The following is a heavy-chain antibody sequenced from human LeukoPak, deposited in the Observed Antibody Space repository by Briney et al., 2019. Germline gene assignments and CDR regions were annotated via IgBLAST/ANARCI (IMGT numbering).Heavy chain of an antibody. Sequence: GGSLRLSCAASGFTFSSYGMHWVRQAPGKGLEWVAFIRYDGSNKYYADSVKGRFTISRDNSKNTLYLQMNSLRAEDTAVYYCAKDRTGLLWFGESHDYWGQGTLVTVSS. CDR2: IRYDGSNK. V-gene: IGHV3-30*02. J-gene: IGHJ4*02. CDR1: GFTFSSYG. CDR3: AKDRTGLLWFGESHDY. D-gene: IGHD3-10*01.